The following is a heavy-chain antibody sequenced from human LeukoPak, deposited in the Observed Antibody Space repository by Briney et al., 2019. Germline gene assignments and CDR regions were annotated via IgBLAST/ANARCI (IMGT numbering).Heavy chain of an antibody. Sequence: SETLSLTCAVSGVSISLYYWAWIRQPPEKGLEWIGYIHTSGSNNQYPSLKSRVTIPVYKSKNHFSLRLTSVTAADAAVYYCARLSAAVHLGAFDLWGQGTMVTVSS. CDR2: IHTSGSN. V-gene: IGHV4-4*09. J-gene: IGHJ3*01. CDR3: ARLSAAVHLGAFDL. D-gene: IGHD3-3*01. CDR1: GVSISLYY.